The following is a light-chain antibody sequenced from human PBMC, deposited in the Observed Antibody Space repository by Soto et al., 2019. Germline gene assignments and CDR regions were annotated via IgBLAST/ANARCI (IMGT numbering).Light chain of an antibody. Sequence: DIQMTQSASTLCGSVGDRVAINCRASHNINTYLNWYQQRPGKAPRLLIYAASSVQGGVPSRFSGSGSGTDFTLTISSLQPEDFATYYCQLSDSSLTFGQGTRLEIK. CDR1: HNINTY. V-gene: IGKV1-39*01. CDR3: QLSDSSLT. J-gene: IGKJ5*01. CDR2: AAS.